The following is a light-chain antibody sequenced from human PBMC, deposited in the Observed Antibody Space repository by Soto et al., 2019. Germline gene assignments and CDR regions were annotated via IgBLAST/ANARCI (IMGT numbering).Light chain of an antibody. J-gene: IGLJ1*01. CDR1: SSDFGYYNL. CDR3: CSYAGSTTHYV. Sequence: QSVLTQPAAVSGSTGQSITISCTGTSSDFGYYNLVSWYQQHPGKAPKLIIYEVNKRPSGFSNRFSGSKSGNTASLTISGLQAEDEADYYCCSYAGSTTHYVFGTGTKSPS. CDR2: EVN. V-gene: IGLV2-23*02.